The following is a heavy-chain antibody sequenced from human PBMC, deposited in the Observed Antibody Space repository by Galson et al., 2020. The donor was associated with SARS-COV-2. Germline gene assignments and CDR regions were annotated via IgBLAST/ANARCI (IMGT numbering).Heavy chain of an antibody. D-gene: IGHD2-2*01. CDR2: INPKSGGT. CDR3: TRDISKTSRTRPDC. V-gene: IGHV1-2*02. Sequence: ASVKVSCKASGYTFTGYYIHWVRQAPGQGLEWMGWINPKSGGTNYAQKFQGRVTLTRDTSISTAYMELTRLRSDDTAVYYCTRDISKTSRTRPDCWGQGTLVTVSS. CDR1: GYTFTGYY. J-gene: IGHJ4*02.